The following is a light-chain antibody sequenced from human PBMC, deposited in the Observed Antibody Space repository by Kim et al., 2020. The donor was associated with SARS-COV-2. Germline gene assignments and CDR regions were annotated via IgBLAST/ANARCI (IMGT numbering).Light chain of an antibody. J-gene: IGLJ1*01. CDR1: NIGSKS. Sequence: SYELTQPPSVSVAPGKTARITCGGNNIGSKSVHWYQQKPGQAPVLVIYYDSDRPSGIPERLSGSNSGNTATLTSSRVEAGDEADYYCQVWDSKGVFGTGTKVTVL. CDR3: QVWDSKGV. CDR2: YDS. V-gene: IGLV3-21*04.